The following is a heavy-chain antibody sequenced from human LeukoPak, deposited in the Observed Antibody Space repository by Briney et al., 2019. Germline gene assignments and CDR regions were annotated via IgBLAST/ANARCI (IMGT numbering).Heavy chain of an antibody. J-gene: IGHJ4*02. CDR1: GYTFTGYY. CDR3: ARATSLPRSTDFDY. CDR2: INPNSGGT. V-gene: IGHV1-2*02. Sequence: ASVKVSCKASGYTFTGYYMHWVRQAPGQGLEWMGWINPNSGGTNYAQKFQGRVTMTRDTSISTAYMELSRLRSDDTAVYYCARATSLPRSTDFDYWGQGTLVTVSS. D-gene: IGHD1-26*01.